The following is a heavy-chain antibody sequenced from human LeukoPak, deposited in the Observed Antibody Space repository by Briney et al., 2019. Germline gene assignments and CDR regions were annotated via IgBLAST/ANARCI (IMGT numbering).Heavy chain of an antibody. CDR3: ARAPNWRFDH. V-gene: IGHV3-53*01. D-gene: IGHD1-1*01. CDR1: GFTFSSYS. J-gene: IGHJ4*02. Sequence: GGSLRLSCAASGFTFSSYSMNWVRQAPGKGLEWVSVIYSDGTTYYADSVKGRFTISRDDSKNTLYLHMNSLRAEDTAVYYCARAPNWRFDHWGQGTLVTVSS. CDR2: IYSDGTT.